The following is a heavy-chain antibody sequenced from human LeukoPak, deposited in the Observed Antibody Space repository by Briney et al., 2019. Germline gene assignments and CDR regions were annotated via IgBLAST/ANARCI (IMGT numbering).Heavy chain of an antibody. V-gene: IGHV3-23*01. CDR3: AKDRGGSYQAGDY. CDR1: GFIFSSYG. D-gene: IGHD1-26*01. Sequence: GGSLRLSCAASGFIFSSYGMSWVRQAPGKGLEWVSGISGSGGSTYYADSVKGRFTISRDNSKNTLYLQMNGLRAEDTAVYFCAKDRGGSYQAGDYWGQGTLVTVSS. CDR2: ISGSGGST. J-gene: IGHJ4*02.